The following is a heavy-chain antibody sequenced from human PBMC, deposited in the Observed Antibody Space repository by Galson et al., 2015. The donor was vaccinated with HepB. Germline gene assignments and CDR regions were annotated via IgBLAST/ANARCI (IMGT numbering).Heavy chain of an antibody. V-gene: IGHV3-23*01. D-gene: IGHD5-18*01. Sequence: SLRLSCAASGFTFSSYAMSWVRQAPGKGLEWVSAISGSGGSTYYADSVKGRFTISRDNSKNTLYLQMNSLRAEDTAVYYCAKWGRIQLFGMDVWGQGTTVTVSS. J-gene: IGHJ6*02. CDR2: ISGSGGST. CDR3: AKWGRIQLFGMDV. CDR1: GFTFSSYA.